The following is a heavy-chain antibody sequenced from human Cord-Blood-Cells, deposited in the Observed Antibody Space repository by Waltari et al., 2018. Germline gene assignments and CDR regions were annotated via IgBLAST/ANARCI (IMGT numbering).Heavy chain of an antibody. V-gene: IGHV4-34*01. Sequence: QVQLQQWGAGLLKPSETLSLTCAVYCGSFSGYYWSWIRQPPGKGLEWIGEINQSGSTNYNAALKSRVTISGDTSKNQCSLKLSAVTAADTAVYYCAWGADTVPAAPTYWGQGTLVTVSS. J-gene: IGHJ4*02. CDR1: CGSFSGYY. CDR2: INQSGST. CDR3: AWGADTVPAAPTY. D-gene: IGHD2-2*01.